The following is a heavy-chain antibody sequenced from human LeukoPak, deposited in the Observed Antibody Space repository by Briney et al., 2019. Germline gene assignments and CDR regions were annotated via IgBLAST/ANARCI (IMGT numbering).Heavy chain of an antibody. CDR2: ISYDGSNK. V-gene: IGHV3-30*14. CDR1: GFTFSSYA. D-gene: IGHD3-22*01. CDR3: ARVAVIVVEYYFDY. Sequence: PGGSLRLSCAASGFTFSSYAMHWVRQAPGKGLEWVAVISYDGSNKYYADSVKGRFTISRDNSKNTLYLQMNSLRAEDTAVYYCARVAVIVVEYYFDYWGQGTLVTVSS. J-gene: IGHJ4*02.